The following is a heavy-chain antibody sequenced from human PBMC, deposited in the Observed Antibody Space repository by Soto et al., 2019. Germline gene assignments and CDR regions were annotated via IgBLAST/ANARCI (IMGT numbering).Heavy chain of an antibody. D-gene: IGHD3-10*01. CDR1: GFTFSSYG. CDR3: AKDGESYGTVLSFDY. V-gene: IGHV3-30*18. Sequence: GSLRLSCAASGFTFSSYGMHWVRQAPGKGLEWVAVISYDGSNKYYADSVKGRFTISRDNSKNTLYLQMNSLRAEDTAVYYCAKDGESYGTVLSFDYWGQGTLVTVSS. J-gene: IGHJ4*02. CDR2: ISYDGSNK.